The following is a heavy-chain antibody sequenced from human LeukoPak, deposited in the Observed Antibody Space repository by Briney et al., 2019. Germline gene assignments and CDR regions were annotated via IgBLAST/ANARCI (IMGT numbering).Heavy chain of an antibody. Sequence: GGSLRLSCAASGLTFSSYRMNWVRQAPGKGLEWVSYISSSSSTVYYADSVKGRCTISRDNAKNSLYLQMNSLRAEDTAVYYCARLYCSGGSCYKGAGDYWGQGTLVTVSS. CDR3: ARLYCSGGSCYKGAGDY. CDR2: ISSSSSTV. D-gene: IGHD2-15*01. J-gene: IGHJ4*02. CDR1: GLTFSSYR. V-gene: IGHV3-48*01.